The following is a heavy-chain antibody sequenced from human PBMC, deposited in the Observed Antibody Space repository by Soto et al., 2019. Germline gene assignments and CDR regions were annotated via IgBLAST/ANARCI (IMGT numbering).Heavy chain of an antibody. Sequence: VASVKVSCKASGYTFTSYGISWVRQAPGQGLEWMGWISAYNGNTNYAQKLQGRVTMTTDTSTSTAYMELRSLRSDDTAVYYCARDSSMGQPLLYPPDYWGQGTLVTVSS. CDR1: GYTFTSYG. D-gene: IGHD2-2*02. CDR2: ISAYNGNT. J-gene: IGHJ4*02. CDR3: ARDSSMGQPLLYPPDY. V-gene: IGHV1-18*01.